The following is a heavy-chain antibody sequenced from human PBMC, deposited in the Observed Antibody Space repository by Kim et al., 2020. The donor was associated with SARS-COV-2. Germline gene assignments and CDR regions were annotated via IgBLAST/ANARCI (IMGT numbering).Heavy chain of an antibody. J-gene: IGHJ5*02. CDR3: VRQMSTADEFDP. CDR1: GYSFTNYW. V-gene: IGHV5-10-1*01. CDR2: IDPSDSYT. Sequence: GESLKISCQGSGYSFTNYWINWVRQMPGKGLEWMGRIDPSDSYTNYSPSFQGHVTISADNSITTAYLQWNSLKASDTAMYYCVRQMSTADEFDPWGQGTLVTVSS. D-gene: IGHD2-2*01.